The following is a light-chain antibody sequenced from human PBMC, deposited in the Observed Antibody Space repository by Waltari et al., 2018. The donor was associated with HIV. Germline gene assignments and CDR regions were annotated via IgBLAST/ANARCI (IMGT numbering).Light chain of an antibody. CDR2: EVS. CDR1: SSDVGGYNY. J-gene: IGLJ2*01. Sequence: QSALTQPASVSGSPGQSITISCPGTSSDVGGYNYVSWYQQPPGNAPKLMIYEVSNRPAWVSHRFSGSKSGNTASLTSSGLQAEDEADYYCSSYTSSSTVVFGGGTKLTVL. CDR3: SSYTSSSTVV. V-gene: IGLV2-14*01.